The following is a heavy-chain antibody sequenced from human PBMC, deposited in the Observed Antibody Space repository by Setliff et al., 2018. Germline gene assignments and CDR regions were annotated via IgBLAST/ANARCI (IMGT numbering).Heavy chain of an antibody. CDR3: AKDTYYYDSSGYYVFDY. CDR1: GFTFGSFY. J-gene: IGHJ4*02. Sequence: GGSLRLSCAASGFTFGSFYMTWVRQAPGKGLEWLSYIRYDESDKYYIDSVRGRFTISRDNSKNTLYLQMNSLRVEDTAVYYCAKDTYYYDSSGYYVFDYWGQGTLVTVSS. CDR2: IRYDESDK. D-gene: IGHD3-22*01. V-gene: IGHV3-30*02.